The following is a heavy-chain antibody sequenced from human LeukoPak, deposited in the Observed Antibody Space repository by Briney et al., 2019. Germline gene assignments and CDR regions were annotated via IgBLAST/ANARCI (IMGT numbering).Heavy chain of an antibody. CDR3: ARGGQTSYSY. J-gene: IGHJ4*02. Sequence: SETLSLTCTVSGGSISSYYWSWIRQPPGKGLEWIGYIYDSGSTNYNPSLKSRVAISVDTPKNQVSLKLRSVTAADTAIYYCARGGQTSYSYWGQGSLVTVSS. CDR2: IYDSGST. D-gene: IGHD2-2*01. CDR1: GGSISSYY. V-gene: IGHV4-59*01.